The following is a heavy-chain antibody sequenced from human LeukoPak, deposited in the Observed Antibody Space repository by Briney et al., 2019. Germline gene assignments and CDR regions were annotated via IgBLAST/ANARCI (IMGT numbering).Heavy chain of an antibody. CDR3: AKDDSMTLDHFDY. D-gene: IGHD4-11*01. CDR2: INHSGCHK. CDR1: AFTFNNFA. J-gene: IGHJ4*02. V-gene: IGHV3-23*01. Sequence: PGGSLRLSCAASAFTFNNFAMSWVRQAPGKGLEWVSGINHSGCHKYYADSVKGRFSISRDNSKYTLYLQMNSLRAEDTAVYYCAKDDSMTLDHFDYWGQGTLVSVSS.